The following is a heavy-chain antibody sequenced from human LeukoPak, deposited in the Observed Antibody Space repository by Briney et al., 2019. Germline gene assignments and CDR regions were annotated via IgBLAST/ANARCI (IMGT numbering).Heavy chain of an antibody. J-gene: IGHJ4*02. D-gene: IGHD1-26*01. CDR1: EFTFTSYE. V-gene: IGHV3-48*03. Sequence: GGSLRLSCAASEFTFTSYEMNWVRQAPGKGLEWVSYISSSGSTIYYADSVKGRFTTSRDNARNSLYLQMNSLRAGDTAVYYCARDSFRGSYSDYWGQGTLVTVSS. CDR3: ARDSFRGSYSDY. CDR2: ISSSGSTI.